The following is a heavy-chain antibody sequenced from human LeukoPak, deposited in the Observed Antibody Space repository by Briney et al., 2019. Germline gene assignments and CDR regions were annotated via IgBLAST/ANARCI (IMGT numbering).Heavy chain of an antibody. J-gene: IGHJ4*02. V-gene: IGHV5-51*01. CDR3: ASTYSSSWYYFDY. CDR2: IYPGDSDT. D-gene: IGHD6-13*01. Sequence: GESLKISCKGSGYSFTRYYIGWVRQMPGKGLEWMGIIYPGDSDTRYSPSFQGQVTISADKSISTAYLQWSSLKASDTAMYYCASTYSSSWYYFDYWGQGTLVTVSS. CDR1: GYSFTRYY.